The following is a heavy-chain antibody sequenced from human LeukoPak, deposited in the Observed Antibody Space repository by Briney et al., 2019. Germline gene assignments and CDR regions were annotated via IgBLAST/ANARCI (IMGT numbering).Heavy chain of an antibody. Sequence: RASVKVSCKASGGTFSSYAISWVRQAPGQGLEWMGGIIPIFGTANYAQTFQGRVTITADESTSTAYMELSSLRSEDTAVYDCARVPDYDIVGEYYYYYYMDVWGKGTTVTVSS. V-gene: IGHV1-69*13. CDR1: GGTFSSYA. J-gene: IGHJ6*03. CDR3: ARVPDYDIVGEYYYYYYMDV. CDR2: IIPIFGTA. D-gene: IGHD3-9*01.